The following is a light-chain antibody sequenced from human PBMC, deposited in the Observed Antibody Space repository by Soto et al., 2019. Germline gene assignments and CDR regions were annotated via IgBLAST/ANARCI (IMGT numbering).Light chain of an antibody. CDR2: DAS. Sequence: EIVMTQSPATLSVSPGERATLSCRASQSVSANLAWYQQKPGQAPRLLIYDASTRATGIPARFSGSGSGTDFTLTIGSLQSEDFAVYYCQQYNKWPYTFGQGTKLEI. J-gene: IGKJ2*01. V-gene: IGKV3-15*01. CDR1: QSVSAN. CDR3: QQYNKWPYT.